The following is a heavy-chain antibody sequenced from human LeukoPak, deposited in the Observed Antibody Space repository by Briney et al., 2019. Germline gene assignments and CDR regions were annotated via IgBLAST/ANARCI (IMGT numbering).Heavy chain of an antibody. CDR3: ARDGGKGVNSDY. CDR1: GFTFSDYY. CDR2: ITSSSSYT. D-gene: IGHD2-8*01. Sequence: KPGGSLRLSCAASGFTFSDYYMSWIRQAPGKGLEWISYITSSSSYTNYADSVKGRFTISRDNAKNSLYLQMNSLRDEDTAVYYCARDGGKGVNSDYWGQGTLVTVSS. J-gene: IGHJ4*02. V-gene: IGHV3-11*06.